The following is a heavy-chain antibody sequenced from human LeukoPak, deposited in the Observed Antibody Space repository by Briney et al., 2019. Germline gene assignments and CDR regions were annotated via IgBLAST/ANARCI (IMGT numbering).Heavy chain of an antibody. CDR2: INHSGGT. Sequence: SETLSLTCVVYGGSFSGYYWSWIRQPPGKGLEWIGEINHSGGTNYNPSLKSRVTISVDTSKNQLSLKLSSVTAADTAVYYCARVSPEGISAAVDCWGQGTLVTVSS. CDR3: ARVSPEGISAAVDC. V-gene: IGHV4-34*01. CDR1: GGSFSGYY. D-gene: IGHD6-13*01. J-gene: IGHJ4*02.